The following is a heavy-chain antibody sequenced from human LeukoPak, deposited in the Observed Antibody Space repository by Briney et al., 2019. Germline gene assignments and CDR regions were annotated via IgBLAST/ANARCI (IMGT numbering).Heavy chain of an antibody. J-gene: IGHJ3*01. CDR3: AKASRFSGTGQGDAFDL. Sequence: QPGGSLRLSCAASGFTFSSYPMNWVRQAPGQGLEWVSVISGSGSSSYYAGSVKGRFTISRDNSQNTLFLQMNTLGAEDTALYFCAKASRFSGTGQGDAFDLWGQGAMVIVSS. D-gene: IGHD2-8*02. CDR2: ISGSGSSS. V-gene: IGHV3-23*01. CDR1: GFTFSSYP.